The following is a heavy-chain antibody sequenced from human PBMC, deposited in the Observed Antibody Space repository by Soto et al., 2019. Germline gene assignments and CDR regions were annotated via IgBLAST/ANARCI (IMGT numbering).Heavy chain of an antibody. J-gene: IGHJ4*02. CDR1: GFIFSSYV. CDR3: ARGGGSGWPHFDY. D-gene: IGHD6-19*01. Sequence: GGSLRLSCAASGFIFSSYVMHWVRQAPGKGLEYVSAISSNGGSTYYGNSLKGRFIISRDNSKNTLYLQMGSLRAEDMAVYYCARGGGSGWPHFDYWGQGTLVTVSS. CDR2: ISSNGGST. V-gene: IGHV3-64*01.